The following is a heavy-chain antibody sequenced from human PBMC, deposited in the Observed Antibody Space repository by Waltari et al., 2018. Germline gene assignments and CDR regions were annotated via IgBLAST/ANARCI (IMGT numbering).Heavy chain of an antibody. CDR3: AKDSPRYSSSWGIDY. CDR1: GFTFSSYG. V-gene: IGHV3-30*18. J-gene: IGHJ4*02. CDR2: IWYDGSNK. D-gene: IGHD6-13*01. Sequence: QVQLVESGGGVVQPGRSLRLSCAASGFTFSSYGMHWVRQAQGKGLEWVAVIWYDGSNKYYADSVKGRFTISRDNSKNTLYLQMNSLRAEDTAVYYCAKDSPRYSSSWGIDYWGQGTLVTVSS.